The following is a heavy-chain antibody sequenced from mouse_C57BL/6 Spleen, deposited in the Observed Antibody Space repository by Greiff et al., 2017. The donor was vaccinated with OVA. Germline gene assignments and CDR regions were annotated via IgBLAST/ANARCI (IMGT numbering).Heavy chain of an antibody. D-gene: IGHD2-4*01. CDR3: ARHYDYDYAMDY. CDR2: ISSGGRYT. J-gene: IGHJ4*01. V-gene: IGHV5-6*01. Sequence: EVHLVESGGDLVKPGGSLKLSCAASGFTFSSYGMSWVRQTPDKRLEWVATISSGGRYTYYPDSVKGRFTISRDNAKNTLYLQMSSLKSEDTAMYYCARHYDYDYAMDYWGQGTSVTVSS. CDR1: GFTFSSYG.